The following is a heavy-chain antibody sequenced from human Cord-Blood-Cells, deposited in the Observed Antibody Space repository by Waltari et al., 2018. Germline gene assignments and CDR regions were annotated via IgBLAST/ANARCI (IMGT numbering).Heavy chain of an antibody. CDR3: ARDPSLTIFGVVKGWFDP. V-gene: IGHV1-2*02. CDR2: INPNSGGT. D-gene: IGHD3-3*01. Sequence: QVQLVQSGAEVKKPGASVKASCKNSGYTFTGYNMHWVRQAPGQGVEWMGWINPNSGGTNYAQKLQGRVTMTRDTSISTAYMELSRLRSDDTAVYYCARDPSLTIFGVVKGWFDPWGQGTLVTVSS. J-gene: IGHJ5*02. CDR1: GYTFTGYN.